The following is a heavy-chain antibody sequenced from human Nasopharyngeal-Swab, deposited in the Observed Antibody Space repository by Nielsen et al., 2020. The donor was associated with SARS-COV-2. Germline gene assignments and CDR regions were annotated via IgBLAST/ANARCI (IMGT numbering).Heavy chain of an antibody. CDR1: GYIFTNYW. CDR2: IYPGDSDS. CDR3: ARQRGTVLPYYFDY. J-gene: IGHJ4*02. V-gene: IGHV5-51*01. D-gene: IGHD3-16*01. Sequence: GESLKISCQASGYIFTNYWIGWVRQMPGKGPEWMAMIYPGDSDSKYSPSFQGQVTISADKSISTAYLQWSSLKASDTAMYYCARQRGTVLPYYFDYWGQGTLVTVSS.